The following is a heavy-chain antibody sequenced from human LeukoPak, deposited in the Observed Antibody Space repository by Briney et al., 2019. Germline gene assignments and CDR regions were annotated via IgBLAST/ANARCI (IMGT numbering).Heavy chain of an antibody. V-gene: IGHV3-33*06. CDR3: AKALIHNSSGWSTWAFDI. J-gene: IGHJ3*02. CDR2: IWYDGSNK. Sequence: PGGSLRLSCAASGFTFSSYGMHWVRQAPGKGLEWVAAIWYDGSNKYYADSVKGRFTISRDNSKNTLYLQMNSLRAEDTAVYYCAKALIHNSSGWSTWAFDIWGQGTMVTVSS. CDR1: GFTFSSYG. D-gene: IGHD6-19*01.